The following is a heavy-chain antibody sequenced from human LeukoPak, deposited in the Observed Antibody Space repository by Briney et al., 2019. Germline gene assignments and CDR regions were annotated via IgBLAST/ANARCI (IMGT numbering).Heavy chain of an antibody. D-gene: IGHD3-10*01. J-gene: IGHJ4*02. Sequence: SETLSLTCTVSGGSISSSSYYWGWIRQPPGKGLEWIGSIHYSGSTNYNPSLKSRVTISVDTSKNQFSLKLSSVTAADTAVYYCARGRIFGITMVRGMLRGGPFDYWGQGTLVTVSS. V-gene: IGHV4-39*07. CDR2: IHYSGST. CDR3: ARGRIFGITMVRGMLRGGPFDY. CDR1: GGSISSSSYY.